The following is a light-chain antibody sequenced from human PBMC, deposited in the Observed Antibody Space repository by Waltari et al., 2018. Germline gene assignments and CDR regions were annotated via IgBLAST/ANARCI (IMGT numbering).Light chain of an antibody. CDR2: DVT. CDR1: SSDIGAFNY. J-gene: IGLJ3*02. Sequence: QSALTQPASVSGSPGQSITISCTGTSSDIGAFNYVSWYPQHPGKAPKVLIYDVTNRPSGVSYRFSGSKSGNTASLTISGLQAEDEAYYHCASFISGSTSSVLFGGGTKLTVL. CDR3: ASFISGSTSSVL. V-gene: IGLV2-14*03.